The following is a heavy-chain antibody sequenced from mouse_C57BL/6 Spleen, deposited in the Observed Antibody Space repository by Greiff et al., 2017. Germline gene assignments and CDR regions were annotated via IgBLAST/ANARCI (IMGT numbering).Heavy chain of an antibody. CDR2: IYPGSGNT. J-gene: IGHJ2*01. V-gene: IGHV1-76*01. D-gene: IGHD2-1*01. CDR3: AREGNSWFDY. Sequence: VKLMESGAELVRPGASVKLSCKASGYTFTDYYINWVKQRPGQGLEWIARIYPGSGNTYYNEKFKGKATLTAEKSSSTAYMQLSSLTSEDSAVYFCAREGNSWFDYWGQGTTLTVSS. CDR1: GYTFTDYY.